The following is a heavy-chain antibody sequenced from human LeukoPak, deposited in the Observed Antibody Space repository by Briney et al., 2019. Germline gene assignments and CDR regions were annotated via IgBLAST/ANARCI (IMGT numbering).Heavy chain of an antibody. Sequence: GGSLRLSCAASGFTFSSYAMNWVRQAPGKGLEWVSGISGSGTNTYYADSVKGRFTISRDNAKNSLYLQMNSLRAEDTAVYYCASLGEQWLVQYLHYWGQGTLVTVSS. D-gene: IGHD6-19*01. CDR2: ISGSGTNT. V-gene: IGHV3-21*04. CDR1: GFTFSSYA. J-gene: IGHJ4*02. CDR3: ASLGEQWLVQYLHY.